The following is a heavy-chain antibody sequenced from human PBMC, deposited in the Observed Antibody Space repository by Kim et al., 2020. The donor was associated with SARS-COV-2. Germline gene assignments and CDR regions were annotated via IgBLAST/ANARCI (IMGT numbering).Heavy chain of an antibody. CDR2: INHSGST. CDR1: GVSFSGYY. CDR3: ARGSAYSSSWYRRYNWFDP. D-gene: IGHD6-13*01. Sequence: SETLSLTCAVYGVSFSGYYWSWIRQPPGKGLEWIGEINHSGSTNYNPSLKSRVTISVDTSKNQFSLQLSSVTAADTAVYYCARGSAYSSSWYRRYNWFDPWGQGTLVTVSS. J-gene: IGHJ5*02. V-gene: IGHV4-34*01.